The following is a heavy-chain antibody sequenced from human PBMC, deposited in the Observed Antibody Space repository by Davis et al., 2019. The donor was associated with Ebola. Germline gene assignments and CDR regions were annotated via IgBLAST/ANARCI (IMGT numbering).Heavy chain of an antibody. D-gene: IGHD6-13*01. CDR2: ISRDGAFA. CDR3: ARDLVNSTWHYYNYAMDV. J-gene: IGHJ6*02. V-gene: IGHV3-64*02. Sequence: PGGSLRLSCAASGFSFSNYDMHWLRQAAGKGLEHVSTISRDGAFAAYAESVKGRFTISRDTSKNMLFLQMGSLRPDDMAVYYCARDLVNSTWHYYNYAMDVWGQGNPGHRLL. CDR1: GFSFSNYD.